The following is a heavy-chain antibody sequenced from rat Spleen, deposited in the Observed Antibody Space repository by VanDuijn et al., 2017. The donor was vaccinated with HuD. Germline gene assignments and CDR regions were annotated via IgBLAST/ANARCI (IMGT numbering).Heavy chain of an antibody. D-gene: IGHD1-1*01. Sequence: EVQLVESGGGLVQPGRSMRLSCAASGFTFNDYYMAWVRQAPEKGLEWVASIHYEGTNTYYGDSVKGRFTLSRDNAKSTLYLQMNSLRSEDTATYYCVRPAGTVVPNWFVYWGQGTLVTVSS. J-gene: IGHJ3*01. CDR2: IHYEGTNT. CDR1: GFTFNDYY. V-gene: IGHV5-22*01. CDR3: VRPAGTVVPNWFVY.